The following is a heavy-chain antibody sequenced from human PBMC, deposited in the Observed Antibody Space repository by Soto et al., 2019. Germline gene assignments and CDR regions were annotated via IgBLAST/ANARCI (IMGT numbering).Heavy chain of an antibody. V-gene: IGHV3-33*01. Sequence: GGSLRLSCAASGFTFSSYGMHWVRQAPGKGLEWVAVIWYDGSNKYYADSVKGRFTISRDNSKNTLYLQMNSLRAEDTAGYYCARDRSYYDSSGRGSYYYYYGMDVWGQGTTVTVSS. CDR2: IWYDGSNK. CDR1: GFTFSSYG. J-gene: IGHJ6*02. D-gene: IGHD3-22*01. CDR3: ARDRSYYDSSGRGSYYYYYGMDV.